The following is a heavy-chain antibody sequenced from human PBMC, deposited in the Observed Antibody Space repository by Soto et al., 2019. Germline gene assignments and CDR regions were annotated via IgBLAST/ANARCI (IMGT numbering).Heavy chain of an antibody. V-gene: IGHV2-26*01. CDR3: ARIRDGYNVDY. Sequence: QVTLKESGPVVVKPTETLTLTCTVSGFSLSTMRMGVTWIRQPPGKALEWLAHIYSNDEKSYSTSLQRRLTISKDTYKGQVVLTMTNMDPVDTATYYCARIRDGYNVDYWGQGTLVTVSS. CDR2: IYSNDEK. CDR1: GFSLSTMRMG. J-gene: IGHJ4*02. D-gene: IGHD5-12*01.